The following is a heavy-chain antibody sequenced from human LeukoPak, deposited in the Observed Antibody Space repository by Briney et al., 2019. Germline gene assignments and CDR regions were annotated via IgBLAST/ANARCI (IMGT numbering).Heavy chain of an antibody. V-gene: IGHV1-8*02. J-gene: IGHJ4*02. D-gene: IGHD5-18*01. CDR2: MNPNSGNT. Sequence: ASVKVSCKASGYTFTGYYMHWVRQATGQGLEWMGWMNPNSGNTGYAQKFQGRVTMTRNTSISTAYMELSSLRSEDTAVYYCARAPRGYSDYWGQGTLVTVSS. CDR3: ARAPRGYSDY. CDR1: GYTFTGYY.